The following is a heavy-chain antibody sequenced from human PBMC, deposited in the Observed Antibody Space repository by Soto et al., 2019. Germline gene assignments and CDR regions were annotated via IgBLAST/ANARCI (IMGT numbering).Heavy chain of an antibody. V-gene: IGHV1-69*13. D-gene: IGHD3-3*01. J-gene: IGHJ4*02. CDR1: GGTFSSYA. Sequence: SVKVSCKASGGTFSSYAISWVRQAPGQGLEWMGGIIPIFGTANYAQKFQGRVTITADESTSTAYMELSSLRSEDTAVYYCARGGAIFGVVITSYYFDYWGQGTQVTVS. CDR3: ARGGAIFGVVITSYYFDY. CDR2: IIPIFGTA.